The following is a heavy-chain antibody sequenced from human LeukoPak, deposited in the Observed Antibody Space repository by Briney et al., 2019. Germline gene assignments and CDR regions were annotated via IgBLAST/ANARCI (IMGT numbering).Heavy chain of an antibody. CDR2: ISSSGSTI. D-gene: IGHD4-17*01. CDR1: GFTFSSYE. CDR3: ANLYGDKDEK. V-gene: IGHV3-48*03. Sequence: PGGSLRLSCAASGFTFSSYEMNWVRQAPGKGLEWVSYISSSGSTIYYADSVKGRFTISRDNAKNSLYLQMNSLRAEDTAVYYCANLYGDKDEKWGQGTLVTVSS. J-gene: IGHJ4*02.